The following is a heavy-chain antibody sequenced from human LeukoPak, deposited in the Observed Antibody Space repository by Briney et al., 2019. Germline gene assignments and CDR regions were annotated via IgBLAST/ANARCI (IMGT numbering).Heavy chain of an antibody. V-gene: IGHV3-30-3*01. J-gene: IGHJ4*02. CDR2: ISYDGSNK. Sequence: GRSLRLSCAASGFTFSSYAMHWVRQAPGKGLEWVAVISYDGSNKYYADSVKGRFTIPRDNSKNTLYLQMNSLRAEDTAVYYCARGDSIDYWGQGTLVTVSS. CDR3: ARGDSIDY. CDR1: GFTFSSYA.